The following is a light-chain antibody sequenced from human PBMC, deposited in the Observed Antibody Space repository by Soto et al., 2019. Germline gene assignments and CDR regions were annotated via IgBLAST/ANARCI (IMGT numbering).Light chain of an antibody. J-gene: IGLJ1*01. CDR3: CSYTTDNSWV. Sequence: QSALTQPASLSGSPGQSITISCTGTTSDDYVSWYQQSPGKAPKLLIYEVVNRPSEVSDRFSGSKSDSTASLTISGLQADDEAHYYCCSYTTDNSWVFGSGTKVTV. CDR2: EVV. V-gene: IGLV2-14*01. CDR1: TSDDY.